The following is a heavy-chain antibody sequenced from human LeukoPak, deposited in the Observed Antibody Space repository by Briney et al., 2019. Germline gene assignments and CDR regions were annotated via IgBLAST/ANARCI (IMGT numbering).Heavy chain of an antibody. CDR2: ISGSGGST. D-gene: IGHD3-10*01. CDR3: AKEVYYYGSGSYYFDY. J-gene: IGHJ4*02. V-gene: IGHV3-23*01. Sequence: GGSLRLSFAASGFTFSRYAMSWVRQAPGKGLEGVSGISGSGGSTYYADSVKGRFTISRDNSRNTLYLQMNSLRAEDTAVYYCAKEVYYYGSGSYYFDYWGQGTLVTVSS. CDR1: GFTFSRYA.